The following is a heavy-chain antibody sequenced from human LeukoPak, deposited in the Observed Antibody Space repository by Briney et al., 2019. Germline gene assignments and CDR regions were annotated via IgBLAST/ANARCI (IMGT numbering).Heavy chain of an antibody. CDR2: ISYDGSNK. Sequence: GRSLRLSCAASGFTFSSYGMHWVRQAPGKGLEWVAVISYDGSNKYYADSVKGRLTISRDNSKNTLYLQMNSLRAEDTAVYYCAKGLKAYYERSAFDIWGQGTMVTVSS. CDR3: AKGLKAYYERSAFDI. CDR1: GFTFSSYG. V-gene: IGHV3-30*18. J-gene: IGHJ3*02. D-gene: IGHD3-22*01.